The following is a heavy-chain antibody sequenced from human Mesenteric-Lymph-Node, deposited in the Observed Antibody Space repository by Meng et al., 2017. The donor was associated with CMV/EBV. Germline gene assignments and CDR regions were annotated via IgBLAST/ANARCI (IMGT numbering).Heavy chain of an antibody. Sequence: GGSVSSGSYYWGWIRQPPGKGLAWIGYIYYSGSTNYNPSLKSRVTISVDTSKNQFSLKLSSVTAADTAVYYCARENRLQSNYYFDYWGQGTLVTVSS. J-gene: IGHJ4*02. D-gene: IGHD5-24*01. CDR1: GGSVSSGSYY. CDR3: ARENRLQSNYYFDY. V-gene: IGHV4-61*01. CDR2: IYYSGST.